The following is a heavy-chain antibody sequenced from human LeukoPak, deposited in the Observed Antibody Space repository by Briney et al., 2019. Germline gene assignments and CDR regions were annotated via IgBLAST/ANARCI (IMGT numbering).Heavy chain of an antibody. Sequence: PSETLSLTCAVYGGSFSGYYWSWIRQPPGKGLEWIGEINHSGSTNYNPSLKSRVTISVDTSKNQFSLKLSSVTAADTAVYYCARLLRFHDYGDPWGQGTLVTVSS. CDR1: GGSFSGYY. J-gene: IGHJ5*02. D-gene: IGHD4-17*01. CDR2: INHSGST. CDR3: ARLLRFHDYGDP. V-gene: IGHV4-34*01.